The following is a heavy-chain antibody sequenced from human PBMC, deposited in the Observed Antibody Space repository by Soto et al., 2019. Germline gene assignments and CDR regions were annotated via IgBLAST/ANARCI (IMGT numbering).Heavy chain of an antibody. CDR2: ITSTGTTI. V-gene: IGHV3-48*03. CDR1: GFTFSRYE. J-gene: IGHJ4*02. D-gene: IGHD1-1*01. Sequence: HPGGSLRLSCATSGFTFSRYEMNWVRQAPGKGLEWVSYITSTGTTIYYADSVKGRFTISRDNAKSSLYLQMNSLRAEDTAVYYCARDKEGVPGFDYWGRGTLVTVSS. CDR3: ARDKEGVPGFDY.